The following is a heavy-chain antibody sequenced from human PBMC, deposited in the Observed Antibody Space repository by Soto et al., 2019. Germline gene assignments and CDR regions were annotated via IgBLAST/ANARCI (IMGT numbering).Heavy chain of an antibody. CDR2: ISYDGSNK. J-gene: IGHJ4*02. V-gene: IGHV3-30-3*01. CDR3: ARGAMVVAATPKIS. CDR1: GFTFSSYA. Sequence: QVQLVESGGGVVQPGRSLRLSCAASGFTFSSYAMHWVRQAPGKGLEWVAVISYDGSNKYYADSVKGRFTISRDNSKNTLYLQMSSLSAEDTAVYYCARGAMVVAATPKISWGQGTMVTVSS. D-gene: IGHD2-15*01.